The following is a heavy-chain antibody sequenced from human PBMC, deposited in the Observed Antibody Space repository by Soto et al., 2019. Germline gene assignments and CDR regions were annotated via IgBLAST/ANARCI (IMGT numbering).Heavy chain of an antibody. CDR1: VFASSG. V-gene: IGHV1-18*04. D-gene: IGHD3-3*01. J-gene: IGHJ3*01. CDR2: ISTHNGNT. Sequence: ASVKVSCKASVFASSGISWVRQAPGQRLEWMGWISTHNGNTIYAQKFQGRVIMTMDTSTTTVYMELRSLRPDDTAVYLCAREGILGLFDAYDLWGQGTMVTVSS. CDR3: AREGILGLFDAYDL.